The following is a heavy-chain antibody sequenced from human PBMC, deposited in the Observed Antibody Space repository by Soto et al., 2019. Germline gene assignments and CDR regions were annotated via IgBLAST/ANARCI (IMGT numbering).Heavy chain of an antibody. V-gene: IGHV3-30-3*01. CDR1: GFTFDDYT. D-gene: IGHD6-19*01. J-gene: IGHJ5*02. CDR3: ARDEYSSGWYWFDP. CDR2: ISYDGSNK. Sequence: GGSLRLSCAASGFTFDDYTMHWVRQAPGKGLEWVAVISYDGSNKYYADSVKGRFTISRDNSKNTLYLQMNSLRAEDTAVYYCARDEYSSGWYWFDPWGQGTLVTVSS.